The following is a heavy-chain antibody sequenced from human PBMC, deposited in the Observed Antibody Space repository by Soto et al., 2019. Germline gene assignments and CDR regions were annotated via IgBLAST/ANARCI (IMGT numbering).Heavy chain of an antibody. V-gene: IGHV1-8*01. D-gene: IGHD6-19*01. CDR3: ARGPGSSDWRFSYYYMDV. CDR1: FTSYD. Sequence: QVQLVQSGAEVKKPGASVKVSCTFTSYDINWVRQATGQGLEWMGWMNPNSGNTRYAQKFQGRVTMTRNTSNFTAYMELSSLRSEDTAVYYCARGPGSSDWRFSYYYMDVWGQGTTVTASS. CDR2: MNPNSGNT. J-gene: IGHJ6*02.